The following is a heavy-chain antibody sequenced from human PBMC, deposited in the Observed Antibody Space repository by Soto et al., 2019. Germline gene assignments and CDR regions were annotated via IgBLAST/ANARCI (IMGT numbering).Heavy chain of an antibody. D-gene: IGHD3-16*01. CDR2: ISASGGST. CDR1: GFPLNLYA. CDR3: HHSYAFGGPDY. Sequence: GCLRLFCAASGFPLNLYAAFCARQAPGKGLKWVSSISASGGSTYHAESVKGRFTISRDNAKNSLYLQMNSLRAEDTAVYYCHHSYAFGGPDYWGQGTLVTVSS. J-gene: IGHJ4*02. V-gene: IGHV3-23*01.